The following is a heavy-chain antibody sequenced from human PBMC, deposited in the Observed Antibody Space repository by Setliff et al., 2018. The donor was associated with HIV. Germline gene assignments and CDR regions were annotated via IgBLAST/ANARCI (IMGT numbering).Heavy chain of an antibody. CDR3: AKDGDYSNWDYDAFDI. V-gene: IGHV3-30*02. D-gene: IGHD1-7*01. Sequence: GGSLRLSCAASGFTFSSYGMHWVRQAPGKGLEWVAFINYDESSEYYVDSVKGRVTISRDNSKNTVDLQMNSLRAEDTAVYYCAKDGDYSNWDYDAFDIWGQGTTVTVSS. CDR2: INYDESSE. CDR1: GFTFSSYG. J-gene: IGHJ3*02.